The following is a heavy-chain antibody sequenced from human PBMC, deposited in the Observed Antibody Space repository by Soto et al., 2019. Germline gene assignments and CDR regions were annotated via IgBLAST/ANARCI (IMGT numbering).Heavy chain of an antibody. Sequence: SETLSLTCTVSGGSISSYYWSWIRQPPGKGLEWIGYIYYSGSTNYNPSLKSRVTISVDTSKNQFSLKLSSVTAADTAVYYCARVISTIFGVVGPYYMDVWGKGTTVTVSS. D-gene: IGHD3-3*01. V-gene: IGHV4-59*01. J-gene: IGHJ6*03. CDR2: IYYSGST. CDR3: ARVISTIFGVVGPYYMDV. CDR1: GGSISSYY.